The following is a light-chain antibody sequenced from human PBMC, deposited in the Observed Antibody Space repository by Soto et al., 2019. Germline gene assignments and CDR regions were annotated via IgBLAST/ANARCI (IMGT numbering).Light chain of an antibody. J-gene: IGLJ3*02. CDR2: DDN. Sequence: QSVLTKPPSVSAAPGQKVTISCSGSSSIIENNYISWYQQLPGTAPKLLIYDDNVRPSGIPDRFSGSKSGTSATLGITGLQTGDEADYYCGTWDGRLSAWVFGGGTKLTVL. CDR1: SSIIENNY. V-gene: IGLV1-51*01. CDR3: GTWDGRLSAWV.